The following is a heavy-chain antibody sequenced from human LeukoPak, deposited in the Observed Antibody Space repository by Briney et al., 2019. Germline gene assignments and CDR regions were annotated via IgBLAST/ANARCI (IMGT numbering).Heavy chain of an antibody. J-gene: IGHJ5*02. Sequence: GGSLRLSCEASGFTFSSYGMHWVRQAPGKGLEWVAVISYDGSNKYYADSVKGRFTISRDNSKNTLYQQMNSLRAEDTAVYYCAKDLRGKAMVRVFDPWGQGTLVTVSS. CDR2: ISYDGSNK. V-gene: IGHV3-30*18. D-gene: IGHD3-10*01. CDR3: AKDLRGKAMVRVFDP. CDR1: GFTFSSYG.